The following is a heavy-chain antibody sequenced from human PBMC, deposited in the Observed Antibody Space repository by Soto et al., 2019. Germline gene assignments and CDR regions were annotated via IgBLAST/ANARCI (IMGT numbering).Heavy chain of an antibody. Sequence: SETLSLTCAVYGGSFSGYYWSWIRQPPGKGLEWIGEINHSGSTNYNPSLKSRVTISVDTSKNQFSLKLSSVTAADTAVYYCARGQLLLRAYYYYYYGMDVWGQGTTVT. CDR1: GGSFSGYY. CDR2: INHSGST. V-gene: IGHV4-34*01. D-gene: IGHD2-2*01. J-gene: IGHJ6*02. CDR3: ARGQLLLRAYYYYYYGMDV.